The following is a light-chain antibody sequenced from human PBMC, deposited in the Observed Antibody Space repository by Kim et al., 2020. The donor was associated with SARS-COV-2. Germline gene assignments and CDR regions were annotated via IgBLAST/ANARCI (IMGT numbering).Light chain of an antibody. CDR2: KAS. V-gene: IGKV1-5*03. CDR3: LQYTTYLWT. Sequence: ASVGDRVTITCRASQTISGWLAWYQQKPGKAPKLLIYKASNLERGVPSRFSGNGSGTEFTLTISSLQPEDFATYYSLQYTTYLWTFGQGTKVDIK. CDR1: QTISGW. J-gene: IGKJ1*01.